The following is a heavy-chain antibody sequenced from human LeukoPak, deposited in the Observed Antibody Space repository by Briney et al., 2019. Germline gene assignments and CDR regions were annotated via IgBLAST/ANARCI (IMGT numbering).Heavy chain of an antibody. CDR1: GFTFSSYS. CDR3: ARGEYYYDSSGYPDHFDY. J-gene: IGHJ4*02. V-gene: IGHV3-21*01. Sequence: PGGSLRLSCAAFGFTFSSYSMNWVRQAPGKGLEWVSSISSSSSYIYYADSVKGRFTISRDNAKNSLYLQMNSLRAEDTAVYYCARGEYYYDSSGYPDHFDYWGQGTLVTVSS. CDR2: ISSSSSYI. D-gene: IGHD3-22*01.